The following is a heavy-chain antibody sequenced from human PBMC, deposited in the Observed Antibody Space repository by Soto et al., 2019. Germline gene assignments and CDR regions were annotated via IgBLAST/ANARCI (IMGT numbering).Heavy chain of an antibody. Sequence: GGSLRLSCAASGFTFSTYWMHWVRQAPGKGLVWVSRIKSDGSSTTYADSVKGRFTISRDNAKNTLYLQMNSLRVEDTAVCYCARSDWFDPWGQGTLVTVSS. CDR2: IKSDGSST. V-gene: IGHV3-74*01. CDR3: ARSDWFDP. CDR1: GFTFSTYW. J-gene: IGHJ5*02.